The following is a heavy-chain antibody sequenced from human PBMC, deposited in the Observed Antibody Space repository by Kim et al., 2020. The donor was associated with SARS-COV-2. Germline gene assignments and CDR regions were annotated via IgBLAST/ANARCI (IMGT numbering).Heavy chain of an antibody. V-gene: IGHV1-8*01. CDR2: MNPNSGNT. J-gene: IGHJ6*02. CDR3: ARGLSSTSYILSIYYYYYGMDV. Sequence: ASVKVSCKASGYTFTSYDINWVRQATGQGLEWMGWMNPNSGNTGYAQKFQGRVTMTRNTSISTAYMELSSLRSEDTAVYYCARGLSSTSYILSIYYYYYGMDVWGQGTTVTVSS. CDR1: GYTFTSYD. D-gene: IGHD2-2*01.